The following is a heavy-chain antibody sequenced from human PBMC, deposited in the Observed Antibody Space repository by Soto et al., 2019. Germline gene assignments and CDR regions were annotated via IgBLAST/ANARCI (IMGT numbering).Heavy chain of an antibody. CDR1: GYDFTTYG. Sequence: QVHLVQSGDEVKKSGASVKVSCKGSGYDFTTYGITWVRQAPGQGLEWMAWISAHNGNTDYAQKLQGRVTVTRDTSTSTAYMELRSLRSDDTAVYYCARGRYGDYWGQGALVTVSS. V-gene: IGHV1-18*01. CDR3: ARGRYGDY. CDR2: ISAHNGNT. D-gene: IGHD1-1*01. J-gene: IGHJ4*02.